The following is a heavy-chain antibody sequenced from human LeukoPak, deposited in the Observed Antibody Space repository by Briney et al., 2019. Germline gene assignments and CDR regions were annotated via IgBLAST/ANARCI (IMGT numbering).Heavy chain of an antibody. V-gene: IGHV3-48*04. CDR1: GFTVSSNF. J-gene: IGHJ4*02. CDR3: ARALRAVRGYYFDY. D-gene: IGHD3-10*01. CDR2: ISSSGSTK. Sequence: GGSLRLSCAASGFTVSSNFMNWVRLAPGKGLEWVSYISSSGSTKYYADSVKGRFTISRDNAKNSLYLQMNSLRAEDTAVYYCARALRAVRGYYFDYWGQGTLVTVSS.